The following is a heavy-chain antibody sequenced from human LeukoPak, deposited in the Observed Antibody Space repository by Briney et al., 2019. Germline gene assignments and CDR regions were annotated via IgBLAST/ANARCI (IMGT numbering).Heavy chain of an antibody. CDR3: ARDRGWAAAFNDY. J-gene: IGHJ4*02. CDR1: GGSISSSSYY. CDR2: IYYSGST. D-gene: IGHD6-13*01. Sequence: SETLSLTCTVSGGSISSSSYYWGWIRQPPGKGLEWIGSIYYSGSTYYNPSLKSRVTISVDTSKNQFSLKLSSVTAADTAVYYCARDRGWAAAFNDYWGQGTLVTVSS. V-gene: IGHV4-39*07.